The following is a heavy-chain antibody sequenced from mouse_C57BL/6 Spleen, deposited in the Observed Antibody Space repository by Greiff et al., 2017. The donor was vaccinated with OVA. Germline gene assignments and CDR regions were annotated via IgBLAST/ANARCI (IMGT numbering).Heavy chain of an antibody. CDR2: INPNNGGT. CDR1: GYTFTDYY. CDR3: ARSSFITTSDY. Sequence: VQLQQSGPELVKPGASVKISCKASGYTFTDYYMNWVKQSHGKSLEWIGDINPNNGGTSYNQKFKGKATLTVDKSSSTAYMELRSLTSEDSAVYYCARSSFITTSDYWGQGTTLTVSS. D-gene: IGHD1-1*01. J-gene: IGHJ2*01. V-gene: IGHV1-26*01.